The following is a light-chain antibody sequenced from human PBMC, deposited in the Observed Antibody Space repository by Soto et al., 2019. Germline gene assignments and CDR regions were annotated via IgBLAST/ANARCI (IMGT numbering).Light chain of an antibody. CDR3: LSFTTTSTHV. CDR1: ISDIGAYDY. CDR2: EVN. V-gene: IGLV2-14*01. J-gene: IGLJ1*01. Sequence: QRSLALPASLSGSPGQSSTISCTGTISDIGAYDYVSWFQQHPGKAPKLMISEVNRRPSGVSNRFSGSKSGNTAYLTISGLQVEDEAEYFCLSFTTTSTHVFGTGTKVTVL.